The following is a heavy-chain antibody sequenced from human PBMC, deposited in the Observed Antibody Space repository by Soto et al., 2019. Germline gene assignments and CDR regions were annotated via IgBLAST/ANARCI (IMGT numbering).Heavy chain of an antibody. CDR1: GYTFTSYA. CDR3: ARLAMVTGYFDWFDP. CDR2: INAGNGNT. J-gene: IGHJ5*02. V-gene: IGHV1-3*01. Sequence: ASVKVSCKASGYTFTSYAMHWVRQAPGQRLEWMGWINAGNGNTKYSQKFQGRVTITRDTSASTAYMELSSLRSEDTAVYYCARLAMVTGYFDWFDPWGQGTLVTVSS. D-gene: IGHD3-9*01.